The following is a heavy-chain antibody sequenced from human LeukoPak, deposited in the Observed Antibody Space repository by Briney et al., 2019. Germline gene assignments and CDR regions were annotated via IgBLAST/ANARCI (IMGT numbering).Heavy chain of an antibody. CDR3: ARHFTPDIVVVPAASDYYYYMDV. D-gene: IGHD2-2*01. J-gene: IGHJ6*03. V-gene: IGHV5-51*01. CDR2: IYPGDSDT. Sequence: GESLKISCKGSGYSFTSYWIGWVRQMPGKGLEWMGIIYPGDSDTRYSPSFQGQVTISADKSISTAYLQWSSLKASDTAMYYCARHFTPDIVVVPAASDYYYYMDVWGKGTTVTVSS. CDR1: GYSFTSYW.